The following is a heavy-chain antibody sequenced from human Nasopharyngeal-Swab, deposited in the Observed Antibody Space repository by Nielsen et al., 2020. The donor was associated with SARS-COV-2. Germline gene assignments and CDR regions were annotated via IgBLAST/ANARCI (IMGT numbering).Heavy chain of an antibody. V-gene: IGHV4-59*01. J-gene: IGHJ4*02. CDR3: ARDRGGIWDY. CDR1: GGSISSYY. Sequence: SETLSLTCTVSGGSISSYYWSWIRQPPGKGLEWIGYIYYSGSTNYNPSLKSRVTISVDTSKNQSSLKLSSVTAADTAVYYCARDRGGIWDYWGQGTLVTVSS. D-gene: IGHD3-10*01. CDR2: IYYSGST.